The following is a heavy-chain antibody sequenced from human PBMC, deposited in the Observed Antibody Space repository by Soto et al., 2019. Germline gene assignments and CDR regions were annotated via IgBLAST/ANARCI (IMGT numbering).Heavy chain of an antibody. CDR3: AGELSDYAGSGYCSIWFGP. Sequence: PSETLSLTCTVSGGSISRGGYYWSWIRQHPGKGLEWIGYIDYSGSTYYNPSLKGRVTISVDSYKNQFSLKLSSGTAADSAVYYCAGELSDYAGSGYCSIWFGPWDRRTLVAISS. CDR1: GGSISRGGYY. V-gene: IGHV4-31*03. J-gene: IGHJ5*01. CDR2: IDYSGST. D-gene: IGHD3-22*01.